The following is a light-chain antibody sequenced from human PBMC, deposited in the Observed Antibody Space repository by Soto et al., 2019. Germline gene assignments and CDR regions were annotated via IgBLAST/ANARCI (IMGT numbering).Light chain of an antibody. Sequence: ETLMTQSPATLSVSPGERATISCRASQSVNNNLAWYQQKLGQAPRVLIYGASTRATGIPARFTGSGSGTEFILTITSLQSEDSAVYYCQEYKTWPYTFGQGTKVEFK. V-gene: IGKV3-15*01. J-gene: IGKJ1*01. CDR1: QSVNNN. CDR2: GAS. CDR3: QEYKTWPYT.